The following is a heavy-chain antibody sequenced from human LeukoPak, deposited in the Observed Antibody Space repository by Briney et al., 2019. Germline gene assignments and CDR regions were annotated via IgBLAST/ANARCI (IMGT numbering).Heavy chain of an antibody. CDR2: IYYSGST. V-gene: IGHV4-59*01. Sequence: SETLSLTCTVSGGSISSYYWSWIRQPPGKGLEWIGYIYYSGSTNYNPSLKSRVTISVDTSKNQFSLKLSSVTAADTAVYYCARVRLSTGGFQLLRAALENASDIWGQGTMVTVSS. CDR1: GGSISSYY. D-gene: IGHD4-11*01. CDR3: ARVRLSTGGFQLLRAALENASDI. J-gene: IGHJ3*02.